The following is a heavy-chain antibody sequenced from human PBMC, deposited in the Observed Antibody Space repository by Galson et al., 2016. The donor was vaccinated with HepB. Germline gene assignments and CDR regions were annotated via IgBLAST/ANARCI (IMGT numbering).Heavy chain of an antibody. J-gene: IGHJ5*02. CDR1: GFSFSSYT. CDR3: ASHGCTNGVCFP. D-gene: IGHD2-8*01. V-gene: IGHV3-21*01. CDR2: ISGTGSYV. Sequence: SLRLSCAASGFSFSSYTMNWFRQAPGKGLEWVSSISGTGSYVYYADSVQGRFTISRDNARNSLFLQMNSLRAEDTAVYYCASHGCTNGVCFPWGQGTLVTVSS.